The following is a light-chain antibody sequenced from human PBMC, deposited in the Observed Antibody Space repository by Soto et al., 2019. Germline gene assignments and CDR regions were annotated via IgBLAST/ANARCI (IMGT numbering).Light chain of an antibody. CDR3: HQYRSSPLT. Sequence: ESVLTQSPATLSLSPGERATLSCRATQRVSSYSAWYPQKPGQAPRLLIYDASNRATGIPDRFSGSGSGTDSTLTLSRLEPEDFAVYYCHQYRSSPLTFGGGTKVDIK. J-gene: IGKJ4*01. V-gene: IGKV3-20*01. CDR1: QRVSSY. CDR2: DAS.